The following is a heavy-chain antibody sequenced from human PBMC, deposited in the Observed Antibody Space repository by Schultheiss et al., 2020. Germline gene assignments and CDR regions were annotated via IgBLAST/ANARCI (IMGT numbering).Heavy chain of an antibody. V-gene: IGHV1-18*01. CDR1: GGTFSNYA. J-gene: IGHJ4*02. CDR3: AIVTYYYDSSGYAYYFDY. Sequence: ASVKVSCKASGGTFSNYAFTWVRQAPGQGLEWMGWISAYNGNTNYAQKLQGRVTMTTDTSTSTAYMELRSLRSDDTAVYYCAIVTYYYDSSGYAYYFDYWGQGTLVSGYS. D-gene: IGHD3-22*01. CDR2: ISAYNGNT.